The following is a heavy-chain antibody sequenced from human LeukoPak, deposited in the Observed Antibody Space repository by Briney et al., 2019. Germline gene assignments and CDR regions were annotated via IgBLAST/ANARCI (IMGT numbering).Heavy chain of an antibody. J-gene: IGHJ5*02. CDR3: ARRDYAAWFDP. Sequence: SQTLSLTCTVSGDSITSGGFYWAWIRQSPGKGLEWIGNVYYSGTTQYNPSLKGRVTISMGMSKNQFSLNLNSVSVTDTAIYYCARRDYAAWFDPWGQGTLVTVSS. CDR1: GDSITSGGFY. V-gene: IGHV4-39*01. CDR2: VYYSGTT. D-gene: IGHD4/OR15-4a*01.